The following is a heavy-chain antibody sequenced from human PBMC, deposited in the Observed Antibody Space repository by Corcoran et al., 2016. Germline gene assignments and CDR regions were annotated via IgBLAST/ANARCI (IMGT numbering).Heavy chain of an antibody. CDR1: GYRFTTSW. Sequence: EVQLVQSGAEVKKPGESLKISCQGSGYRFTTSWIAWVRQMSGEGLESMGVIYPGDSDTRYSPSFQGQVTISADKSISTAYLQWSSLKASDSAMYYCARQTRSGVDVWGQGTLVTVSS. V-gene: IGHV5-51*01. D-gene: IGHD6-19*01. CDR3: ARQTRSGVDV. CDR2: IYPGDSDT. J-gene: IGHJ6*02.